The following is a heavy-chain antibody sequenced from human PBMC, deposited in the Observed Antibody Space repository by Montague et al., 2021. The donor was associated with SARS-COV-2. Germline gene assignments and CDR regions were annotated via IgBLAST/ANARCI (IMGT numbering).Heavy chain of an antibody. CDR1: GFTFNNYA. D-gene: IGHD6-19*01. Sequence: SLGLSCAASGFTFNNYAMHWVRQAPGKGLEWVAIISYDGSNKYYADSVKGRFATSRDNSKNTLYLQMNSLRAEDTAVYYCVRASLIKARIAVAGTTVYWGRGTLVTISS. V-gene: IGHV3-30*09. CDR3: VRASLIKARIAVAGTTVY. J-gene: IGHJ4*02. CDR2: ISYDGSNK.